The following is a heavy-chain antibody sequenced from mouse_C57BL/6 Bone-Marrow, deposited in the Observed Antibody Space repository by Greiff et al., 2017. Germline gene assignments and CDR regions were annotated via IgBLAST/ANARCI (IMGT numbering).Heavy chain of an antibody. D-gene: IGHD2-3*01. V-gene: IGHV1-69*01. J-gene: IGHJ1*03. CDR3: ARGEWLLQGYFDV. CDR2: IDPSDSYT. Sequence: QVQLQQPGAELVMPGASVKLSCKASGYTFTSYWMHWVKQRPGQGLEWIGEIDPSDSYTNYNQKFKGKSTLTVDKSSSTAYMQLSSLTSEDSAVYYWARGEWLLQGYFDVWGTGTTVTVSS. CDR1: GYTFTSYW.